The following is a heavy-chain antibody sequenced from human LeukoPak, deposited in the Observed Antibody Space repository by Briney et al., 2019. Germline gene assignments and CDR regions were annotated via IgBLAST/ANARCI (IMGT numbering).Heavy chain of an antibody. D-gene: IGHD3-10*01. V-gene: IGHV1-18*01. CDR3: ARDSNYYGSGSYLYYYYYMDV. CDR1: GYTFTSYG. CDR2: ISGYNGHT. J-gene: IGHJ6*03. Sequence: GASVKVSCKASGYTFTSYGITWIRQAPGQGFEWMGWISGYNGHTNYAQNLQGRVTMTTDTSTTTAYMELSRLRSDDTAVYYCARDSNYYGSGSYLYYYYYMDVWGKGTTVTISS.